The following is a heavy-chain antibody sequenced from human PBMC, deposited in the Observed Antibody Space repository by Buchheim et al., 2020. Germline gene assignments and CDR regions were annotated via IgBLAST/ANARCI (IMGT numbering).Heavy chain of an antibody. V-gene: IGHV3-11*05. J-gene: IGHJ6*03. D-gene: IGHD3-16*01. CDR3: ARVTWGKSAYYYNYMDV. Sequence: QVQLVESGGGLAKPGGSLRLSCAASGFIFSDYDMSWIRQAPGKGLEWASYISSSSSDTNYADSVKSRFTMSREKAKNSLYLQMHSLRAEDTAVYYCARVTWGKSAYYYNYMDVWGKGTT. CDR2: ISSSSSDT. CDR1: GFIFSDYD.